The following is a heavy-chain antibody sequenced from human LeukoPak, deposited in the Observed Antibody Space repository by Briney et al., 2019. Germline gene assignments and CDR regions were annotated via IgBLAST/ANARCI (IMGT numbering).Heavy chain of an antibody. CDR3: ARGPRIAAAGWAGRGYSYPGY. CDR1: GYTFTSYD. J-gene: IGHJ4*02. Sequence: GASVKVSFKASGYTFTSYDINWVRQATGQGLEWMGWMNPNSGNTGYAQKFQGRVTMTRNTSISTAYMELSSLRSEDTAVYYCARGPRIAAAGWAGRGYSYPGYWGQGTLVTVSS. D-gene: IGHD6-13*01. CDR2: MNPNSGNT. V-gene: IGHV1-8*01.